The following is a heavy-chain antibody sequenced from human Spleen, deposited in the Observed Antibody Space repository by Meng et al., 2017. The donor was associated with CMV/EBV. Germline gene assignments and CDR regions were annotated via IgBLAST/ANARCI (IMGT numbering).Heavy chain of an antibody. CDR3: ARIERRRILKYCGSDCSTTDY. CDR1: GGSISGSNL. Sequence: QVQLQESGPGLVKPSGTLSLTCAVSGGSISGSNLWTWVRRVPGKGLGWIGEICHSGSTNYNPSLNIRVTISVDKCKNQFSLKLGSVTSADTAVYYCARIERRRILKYCGSDCSTTDYWGQGTLVTVSS. J-gene: IGHJ4*02. D-gene: IGHD2-21*02. V-gene: IGHV4-4*02. CDR2: ICHSGST.